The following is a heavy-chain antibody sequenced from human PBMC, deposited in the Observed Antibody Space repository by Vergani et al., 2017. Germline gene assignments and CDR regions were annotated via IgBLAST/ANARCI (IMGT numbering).Heavy chain of an antibody. J-gene: IGHJ4*02. CDR2: IIPIFGTA. CDR3: AGDRLRGYYYDSSGYFLDY. V-gene: IGHV1-69*01. Sequence: QVQLVQSGAEVKKPGSSVKVSCKASGGTFSSYAISWVRQAPGQGLEWMGGIIPIFGTANYAQKFQGRVTITADESTSTAYMELSSLRSEDTAVYYCAGDRLRGYYYDSSGYFLDYWGQGTLVTVSS. CDR1: GGTFSSYA. D-gene: IGHD3-22*01.